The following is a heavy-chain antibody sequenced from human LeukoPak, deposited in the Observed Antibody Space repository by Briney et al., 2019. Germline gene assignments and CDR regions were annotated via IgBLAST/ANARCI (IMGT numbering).Heavy chain of an antibody. CDR2: IYYSGST. V-gene: IGHV4-59*01. CDR1: GGSISSYY. J-gene: IGHJ4*02. Sequence: SETLSLTCTVSGGSISSYYWSWIRQPPGKGLEWIGYIYYSGSTNYNPSLKSRVTISVDTSKNQFSLKLSSVTAADTAVYYCARALGYCSSTSCYSGDFDYWGQGTLVTVFS. D-gene: IGHD2-2*01. CDR3: ARALGYCSSTSCYSGDFDY.